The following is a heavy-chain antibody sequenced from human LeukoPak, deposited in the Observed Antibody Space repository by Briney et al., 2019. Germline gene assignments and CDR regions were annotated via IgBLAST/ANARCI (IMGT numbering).Heavy chain of an antibody. V-gene: IGHV4-59*01. Sequence: SETLSLTCTVSGGSISSYYWSWIRQPPGKGLEWIGYIYYSGSTNYNPSLKSRVTISVDTSKNQSSLKLSSVTAADTAVYYCARGPNSVAGYFDYWGQGTLVTVSS. J-gene: IGHJ4*02. CDR3: ARGPNSVAGYFDY. D-gene: IGHD6-19*01. CDR2: IYYSGST. CDR1: GGSISSYY.